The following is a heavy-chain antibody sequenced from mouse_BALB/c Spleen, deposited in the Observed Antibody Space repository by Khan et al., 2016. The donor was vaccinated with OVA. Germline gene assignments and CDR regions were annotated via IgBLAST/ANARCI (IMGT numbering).Heavy chain of an antibody. Sequence: EVQLVESGPGLVKPSQTVSLTCTVTGISITTGNYRWSWIRQFPGNKLEWIGNIYYSGTITYNPSLTSRTTITRDTSKRQFFLEMNSLTAEDTATYFCARYYGSLYWYFDVWGAGTTVTVSS. J-gene: IGHJ1*01. CDR3: ARYYGSLYWYFDV. D-gene: IGHD1-1*01. CDR1: GISITTGNYR. V-gene: IGHV3-5*02. CDR2: IYYSGTI.